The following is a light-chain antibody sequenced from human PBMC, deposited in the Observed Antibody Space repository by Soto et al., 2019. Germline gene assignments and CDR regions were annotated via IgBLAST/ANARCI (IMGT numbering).Light chain of an antibody. V-gene: IGKV1-39*01. Sequence: DIQMTQSPSSLSASVGDRVTITCRASQSISSYLNWYQQKPGKAPKLLIYEASNLESGVPSRFSGSGSGTEFTLTISSLQPEDSATYFCQQYKTYSTWTFGQGTKVDIK. CDR3: QQYKTYSTWT. CDR1: QSISSY. J-gene: IGKJ1*01. CDR2: EAS.